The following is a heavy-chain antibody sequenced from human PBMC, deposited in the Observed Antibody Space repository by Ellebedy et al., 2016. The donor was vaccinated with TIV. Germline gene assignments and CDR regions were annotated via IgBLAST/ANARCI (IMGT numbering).Heavy chain of an antibody. D-gene: IGHD3-16*01. CDR2: ISPSGGST. CDR3: ARDWDSYGYAY. V-gene: IGHV1-46*01. Sequence: ASVKVSCKASGYTFTSYFMHWVRQAPGQGLEWMGIISPSGGSTSYAQKFQGRVTMTRDTSTSTVYMELSSLRSEDTAVYYCARDWDSYGYAYWGQGTLVTVSS. J-gene: IGHJ4*02. CDR1: GYTFTSYF.